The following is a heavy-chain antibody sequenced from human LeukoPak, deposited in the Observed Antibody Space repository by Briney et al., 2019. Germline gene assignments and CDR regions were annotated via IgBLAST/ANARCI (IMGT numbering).Heavy chain of an antibody. V-gene: IGHV1-69*13. CDR1: GGTFSSYA. CDR2: IIPIFGTA. J-gene: IGHJ4*02. Sequence: GASVKVSCKASGGTFSSYAISWVRQAPGQGLEWMGGIIPIFGTANYAQKFQGRVTITADESTSPAYMELSSLRSEDTAVYYCARGLHYDFWSGYWFDYWGQGTLVTVSS. D-gene: IGHD3-3*01. CDR3: ARGLHYDFWSGYWFDY.